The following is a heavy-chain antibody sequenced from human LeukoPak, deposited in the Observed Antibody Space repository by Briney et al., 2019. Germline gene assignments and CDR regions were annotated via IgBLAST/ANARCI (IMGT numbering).Heavy chain of an antibody. Sequence: SETLSLTCAVYGGSFSGYYWSRIRQPPGKGLEWIGEINHSGSTNYNPSLKSRVTISVDTSKNQFSLKLSSVTAADTAVHYCARKGRRGPRGWFDPWGQGTLVTVSS. D-gene: IGHD1-1*01. V-gene: IGHV4-34*01. CDR1: GGSFSGYY. J-gene: IGHJ5*02. CDR3: ARKGRRGPRGWFDP. CDR2: INHSGST.